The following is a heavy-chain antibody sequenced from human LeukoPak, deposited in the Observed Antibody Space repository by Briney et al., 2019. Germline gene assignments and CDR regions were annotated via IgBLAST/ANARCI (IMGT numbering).Heavy chain of an antibody. CDR3: ARDLLGLAARLGLSRGWFDP. J-gene: IGHJ5*02. Sequence: SETLSLTCTVSGGSTSSYYWSWIRQPAGKGLEWIGRIYTSGSTSYNPSLKSRVTMSVDTSKNQFSLKLSSVTAADTAVYYCARDLLGLAARLGLSRGWFDPWGQGTLVAVSS. CDR1: GGSTSSYY. D-gene: IGHD6-6*01. V-gene: IGHV4-4*07. CDR2: IYTSGST.